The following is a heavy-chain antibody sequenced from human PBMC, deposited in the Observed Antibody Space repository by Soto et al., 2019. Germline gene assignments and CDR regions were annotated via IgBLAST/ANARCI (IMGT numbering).Heavy chain of an antibody. CDR2: ISYSGRT. D-gene: IGHD5-12*01. CDR3: AREWRLFVAFDI. CDR1: GGSMSNSF. J-gene: IGHJ3*02. Sequence: QVQLQESGPGLVKPSETLSLTCTVSGGSMSNSFWSWIRQPPGKPLEWIGYISYSGRTNYNPSLKSRVTISRDTSKNQFSLKMSSMTAADTAVYYCAREWRLFVAFDIWGQGTMVTVSS. V-gene: IGHV4-59*01.